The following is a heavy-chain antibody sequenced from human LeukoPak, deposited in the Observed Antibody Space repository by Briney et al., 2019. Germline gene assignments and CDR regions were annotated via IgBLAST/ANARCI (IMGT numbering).Heavy chain of an antibody. D-gene: IGHD3-10*01. J-gene: IGHJ6*02. CDR1: GFTFSSYA. CDR2: ISYDGSNK. V-gene: IGHV3-30*04. CDR3: AREGITMVRGEPYYYYGMDV. Sequence: GGSLRLSCAASGFTFSSYAMHWVRQAPGKGLEWVAVISYDGSNKYYADSVKGRFTISRGNSKNTLYLQMNSLRAEDTAVYYCAREGITMVRGEPYYYYGMDVWGQGTTVTVSS.